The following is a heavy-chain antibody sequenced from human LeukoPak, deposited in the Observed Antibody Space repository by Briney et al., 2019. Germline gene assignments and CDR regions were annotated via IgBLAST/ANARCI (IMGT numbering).Heavy chain of an antibody. Sequence: GGSLRLSCAASGFGVSGAWMNWVRQAPGKGLEWVSDIYRDGTTFYADSLKGRFTISRDNSRNTLYLQMISLRAEDTAVYFCARHLHYDSGAFDIWGQGTMVAVSS. CDR2: IYRDGTT. CDR1: GFGVSGAW. CDR3: ARHLHYDSGAFDI. D-gene: IGHD3-22*01. J-gene: IGHJ3*02. V-gene: IGHV3-53*01.